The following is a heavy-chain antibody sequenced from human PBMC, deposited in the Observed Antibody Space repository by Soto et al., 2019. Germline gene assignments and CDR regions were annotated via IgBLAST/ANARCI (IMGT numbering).Heavy chain of an antibody. D-gene: IGHD2-15*01. J-gene: IGHJ1*01. CDR3: ARGAGRIMAVAATTRGYFQH. V-gene: IGHV4-34*01. CDR1: GGSFSIYY. Sequence: QVQLQQWGAGLLKPSETLSLTCAVYGGSFSIYYWSWIRQPPGKGLEWIGEINHSGSTNYNPSLKSRVTISVDTSKKQFSLKLSSVTAADTAVYYCARGAGRIMAVAATTRGYFQHWGQGTLVTVSS. CDR2: INHSGST.